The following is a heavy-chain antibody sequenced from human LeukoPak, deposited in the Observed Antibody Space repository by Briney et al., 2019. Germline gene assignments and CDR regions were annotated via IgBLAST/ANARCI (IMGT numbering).Heavy chain of an antibody. Sequence: GGSLRLSCAASGFTFSIYTMNWVRQAPGKGLEWVSIINYNGDNKYYADSVQGRFTISRDNSKNTVYLQMNSLRAEDTAIYYCVKHGHCPGALCPTQIAVAGYNDNWGQGTLVTVSS. D-gene: IGHD6-19*01. CDR1: GFTFSIYT. CDR2: INYNGDNK. V-gene: IGHV3-23*01. CDR3: VKHGHCPGALCPTQIAVAGYNDN. J-gene: IGHJ4*02.